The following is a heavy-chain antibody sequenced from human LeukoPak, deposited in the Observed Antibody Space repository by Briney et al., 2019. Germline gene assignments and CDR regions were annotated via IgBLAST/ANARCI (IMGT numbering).Heavy chain of an antibody. CDR3: AREEYYYDSSGYQTDAFDI. V-gene: IGHV4-34*01. Sequence: SETLSLTCAVYGGSFSGYYWSWIRQPPGKGLEWIGEINHSGSTNYNPSLKSRVTISVDTSKNQFSLKLSSVTAADTAVYYCAREEYYYDSSGYQTDAFDIWGQGTMVTVSS. CDR2: INHSGST. D-gene: IGHD3-22*01. J-gene: IGHJ3*02. CDR1: GGSFSGYY.